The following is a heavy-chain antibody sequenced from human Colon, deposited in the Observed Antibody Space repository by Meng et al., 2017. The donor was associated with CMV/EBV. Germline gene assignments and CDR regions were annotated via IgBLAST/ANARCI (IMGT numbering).Heavy chain of an antibody. D-gene: IGHD1-14*01. V-gene: IGHV3-21*01. Sequence: GGSLRLSCLASGLTFRNYAMSWVRQAPGKGLEWVSSISSSSSYIYYADSVKGRFTISRDNAKNSLYLQMNSLRAEDTAVYYCARGTPRYYYYGMDVWGQGTTVTVSS. CDR1: GLTFRNYA. CDR2: ISSSSSYI. J-gene: IGHJ6*02. CDR3: ARGTPRYYYYGMDV.